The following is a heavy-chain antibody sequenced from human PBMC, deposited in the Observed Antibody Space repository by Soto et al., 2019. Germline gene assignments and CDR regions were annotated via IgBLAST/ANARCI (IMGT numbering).Heavy chain of an antibody. CDR1: AGSLSSYY. CDR2: IYYSGST. CDR3: ARGRTFAYYNILPRPVILGY. J-gene: IGHJ4*02. V-gene: IGHV4-59*12. Sequence: SETLSLTCTVSAGSLSSYYWIWIRQPPGKGLEWIGYIYYSGSTNYNPSLKSRVTISVDTSKNQFSLKLSSVTAADTAVYYCARGRTFAYYNILPRPVILGYWGQRTLVTVSS. D-gene: IGHD3-9*01.